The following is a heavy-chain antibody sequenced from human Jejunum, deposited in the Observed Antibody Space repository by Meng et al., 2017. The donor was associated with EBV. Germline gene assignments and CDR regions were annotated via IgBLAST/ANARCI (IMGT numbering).Heavy chain of an antibody. CDR1: CYNFTDFA. J-gene: IGHJ4*01. D-gene: IGHD1-26*01. CDR2: INPGTGGR. V-gene: IGHV1-3*01. CDR3: ARELGGRFNY. Sequence: VHLVGSGAEVKESAASVKLAFKSFCYNFTDFALHRLRQGPGQRPEWMTWINPGTGGRQFSQKFQGRVTITSDTSASTVYMELSGLRSEDTAMYYCARELGGRFNYWGQGTLVTVSS.